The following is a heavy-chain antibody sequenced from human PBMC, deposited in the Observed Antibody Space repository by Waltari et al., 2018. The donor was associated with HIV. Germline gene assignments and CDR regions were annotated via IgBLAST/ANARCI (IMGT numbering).Heavy chain of an antibody. Sequence: EVQLVQSGAEVKKPGESLRISCKGSGYSFTSYWISWVRQMPGKGLEWMGRISPSDSYTNYIPSFQGHVTITADKSSSTAYLQWRSLKASDTAMYYCAKLRSGSYDWFDPWGQGTLVTVSS. CDR2: ISPSDSYT. D-gene: IGHD3-10*01. CDR3: AKLRSGSYDWFDP. J-gene: IGHJ5*02. CDR1: GYSFTSYW. V-gene: IGHV5-10-1*01.